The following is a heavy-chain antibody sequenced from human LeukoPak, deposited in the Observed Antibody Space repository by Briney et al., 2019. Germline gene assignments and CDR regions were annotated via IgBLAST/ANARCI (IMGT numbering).Heavy chain of an antibody. D-gene: IGHD6-13*01. CDR2: ISSSSSYI. V-gene: IGHV3-21*01. CDR3: ARDSSSLPSSPDGMDV. J-gene: IGHJ6*02. CDR1: GFTFSSYS. Sequence: PGGSLRLSCAASGFTFSSYSMNWVRQAPGKGLEWVSSISSSSSYIYYADSVKGRFTISRDNAKNSLYLQMNSLRAEDTAVYYCARDSSSLPSSPDGMDVWGQGTTVTVSS.